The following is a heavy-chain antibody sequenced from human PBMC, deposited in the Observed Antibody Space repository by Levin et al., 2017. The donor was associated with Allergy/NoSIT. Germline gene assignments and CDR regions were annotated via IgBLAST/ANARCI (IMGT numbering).Heavy chain of an antibody. CDR3: ARGGIVPADPLFDF. CDR1: GDSITNNRW. CDR2: IYHSGST. D-gene: IGHD2-2*01. V-gene: IGHV4-28*03. J-gene: IGHJ4*02. Sequence: TSETLSLTCAVSGDSITNNRWWGWIRQPPGKGLEWIGYIYHSGSTYYNPSLKDRVTMSVDTSKNQLSLKLRSVTAVDTAVYYCARGGIVPADPLFDFWGQGTLVTVSS.